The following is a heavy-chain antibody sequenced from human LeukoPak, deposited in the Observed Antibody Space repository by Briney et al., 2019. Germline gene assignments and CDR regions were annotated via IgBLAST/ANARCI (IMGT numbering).Heavy chain of an antibody. J-gene: IGHJ4*02. V-gene: IGHV3-30*18. D-gene: IGHD3-9*01. CDR2: ISYDGSNK. CDR1: GFTFSSYG. Sequence: GRSLRLSCAASGFTFSSYGMHWVRQAPGKGLEWVAGISYDGSNKYYADSVKGRFTISRDNSKNTLYLQMNSLRAEDTAVYYCAKDLRASYYDILTGYYPQGFDYWGQGTLVTVSS. CDR3: AKDLRASYYDILTGYYPQGFDY.